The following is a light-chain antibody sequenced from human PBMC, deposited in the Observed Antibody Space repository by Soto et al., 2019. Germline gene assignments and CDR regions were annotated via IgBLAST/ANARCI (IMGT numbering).Light chain of an antibody. J-gene: IGLJ1*01. CDR2: DVS. V-gene: IGLV2-14*01. CDR1: SSDVGGYNY. Sequence: QSVLTQPASVSGSPGQSITISCTGTSSDVGGYNYVSWYQQHPGKAPKFMNYDVSNRPSGVSNRLSGSKSGNTASLTISGLQAEDEADYYCSSYTTSNTRQIVFGTGTKVTVL. CDR3: SSYTTSNTRQIV.